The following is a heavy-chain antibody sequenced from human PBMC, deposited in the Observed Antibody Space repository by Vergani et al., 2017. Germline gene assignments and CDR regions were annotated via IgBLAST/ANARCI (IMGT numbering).Heavy chain of an antibody. J-gene: IGHJ5*02. CDR3: ARVGWSYYDSSGYYYAPGGWFDP. D-gene: IGHD3-22*01. V-gene: IGHV5-10-1*03. CDR1: GYSFTSYW. Sequence: EVQLVQSGAEVKKPGESLRISCKGSGYSFTSYWISWVRQMPGKGLEWMGRIDHSDSYTNYSPSFQGHVTISADKSISTAYLQWSSLKASDTAMYYCARVGWSYYDSSGYYYAPGGWFDPWGQGTLVTVSS. CDR2: IDHSDSYT.